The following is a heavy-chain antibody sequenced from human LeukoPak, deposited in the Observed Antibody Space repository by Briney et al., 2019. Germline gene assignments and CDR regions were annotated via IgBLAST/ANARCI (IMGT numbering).Heavy chain of an antibody. V-gene: IGHV3-21*01. D-gene: IGHD1-1*01. Sequence: GRSLRLSCAASGFTFSTYTMNWVRQAPGKGLEWVSSISSSGTYKYYADSVKGRFTISRDNAKNSLYLQMNSLRAEDTAVYYCARIGTSGFDYWGQGTLVTVSS. CDR1: GFTFSTYT. J-gene: IGHJ4*02. CDR2: ISSSGTYK. CDR3: ARIGTSGFDY.